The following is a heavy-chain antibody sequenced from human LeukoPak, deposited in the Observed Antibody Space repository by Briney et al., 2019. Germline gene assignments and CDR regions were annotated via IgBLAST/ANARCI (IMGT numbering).Heavy chain of an antibody. CDR1: GFTFSSYA. Sequence: GGSLRLSCAASGFTFSSYAMSWVRQAPGKGLEWVSAISGSGGSTYYADSVKGRFTISRDNSKNTLYLQMNSLRAEDTAVYYCAKDQDSWIQPYRAGFDPWGRGTLVTVSS. CDR3: AKDQDSWIQPYRAGFDP. D-gene: IGHD5-18*01. V-gene: IGHV3-23*01. CDR2: ISGSGGST. J-gene: IGHJ5*02.